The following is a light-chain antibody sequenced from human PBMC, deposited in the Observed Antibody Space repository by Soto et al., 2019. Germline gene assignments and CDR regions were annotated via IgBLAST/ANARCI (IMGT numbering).Light chain of an antibody. CDR2: GAS. CDR3: QQYNNWPPWT. Sequence: EVVVTQSPATLSVSRGERATRSCRARQGVCSNLAGYQQTPGQAPRLLLYGASTRATGIPARFSGSGSGTAFTLTISRLQSEDFAVYYCQQYNNWPPWTFGQGTKVDIK. J-gene: IGKJ1*01. V-gene: IGKV3-15*01. CDR1: QGVCSN.